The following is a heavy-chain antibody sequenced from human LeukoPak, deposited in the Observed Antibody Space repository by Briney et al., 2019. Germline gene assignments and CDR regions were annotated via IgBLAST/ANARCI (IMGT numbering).Heavy chain of an antibody. V-gene: IGHV3-21*01. CDR2: ISSSSSYI. J-gene: IGHJ4*02. CDR1: GFTFSSYS. D-gene: IGHD2-21*01. Sequence: GGSLRLSCAASGFTFSSYSMNWVRQAPGKGLEWVSSISSSSSYIYYADSVKGRFTISRDNAKNSLYLQMDSLRAEDTAVYYCARDRVPYDYGDYWGQGTLVTVSS. CDR3: ARDRVPYDYGDY.